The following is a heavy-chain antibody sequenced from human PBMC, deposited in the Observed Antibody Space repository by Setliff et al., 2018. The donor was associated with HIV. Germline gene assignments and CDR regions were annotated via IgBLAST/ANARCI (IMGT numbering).Heavy chain of an antibody. V-gene: IGHV4-30-4*08. D-gene: IGHD4-17*01. Sequence: SETLSLTCTVSGGSISSGDYSWNWMRQTPGKGLEWTGYIYHSGITSYNPSLKSRFIMLIDTSQNQFSLKVNSVTAADTAVYYCARDPHDYGDLPRCFDYWGQGALVTVSS. CDR1: GGSISSGDYS. CDR2: IYHSGIT. J-gene: IGHJ4*02. CDR3: ARDPHDYGDLPRCFDY.